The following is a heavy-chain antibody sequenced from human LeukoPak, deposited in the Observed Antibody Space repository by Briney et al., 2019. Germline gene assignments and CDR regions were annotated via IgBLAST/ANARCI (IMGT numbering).Heavy chain of an antibody. CDR2: IIPIFGTA. V-gene: IGHV1-69*06. CDR1: GGTLSSYA. CDR3: ARAVEVRSSRYYYYGMDV. J-gene: IGHJ6*04. Sequence: GASVKVACKASGGTLSSYAISWVRQAPGQGLEWMGGIIPIFGTANYAQKFQGRVTITADKSTSTAYMELSSLRSEDTAVYYCARAVEVRSSRYYYYGMDVWGKGTTVTVSS. D-gene: IGHD3-10*01.